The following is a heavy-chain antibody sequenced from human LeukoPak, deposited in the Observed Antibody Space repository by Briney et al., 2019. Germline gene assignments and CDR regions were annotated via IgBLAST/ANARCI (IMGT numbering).Heavy chain of an antibody. J-gene: IGHJ4*02. Sequence: GGSLRLSCAASGFTFSSYSMNWVRQAPGKGLEWVSYISSSSSTIYYADSVKGRFTISRDNAKNSLYLQMNSLRAEDTAVYYCATTRWIQLWLPFDYWGQGTLVTVSS. CDR3: ATTRWIQLWLPFDY. CDR2: ISSSSSTI. CDR1: GFTFSSYS. D-gene: IGHD5-18*01. V-gene: IGHV3-48*01.